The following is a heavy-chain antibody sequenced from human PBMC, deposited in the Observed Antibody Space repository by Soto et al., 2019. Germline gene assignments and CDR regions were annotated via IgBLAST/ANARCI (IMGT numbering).Heavy chain of an antibody. D-gene: IGHD3-22*01. V-gene: IGHV4-38-2*02. Sequence: PSETLSLTCGVSGYSISSGYYWGWIRQSPGKGLEWIGSIYYSGSTNYNPSLKSRVTISVDTSKNQFSLKLSSVTAADTAVYYCARDSYYDSSGYLPFDYWGQGTLVTVSS. CDR1: GYSISSGYY. CDR2: IYYSGST. CDR3: ARDSYYDSSGYLPFDY. J-gene: IGHJ4*02.